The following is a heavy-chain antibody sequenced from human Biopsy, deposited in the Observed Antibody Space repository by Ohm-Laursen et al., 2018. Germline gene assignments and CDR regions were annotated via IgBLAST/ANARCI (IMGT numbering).Heavy chain of an antibody. D-gene: IGHD6-6*01. CDR3: AKGRGGSSGSLDI. CDR2: IKRDGTTT. CDR1: GFTFSNHY. J-gene: IGHJ3*02. V-gene: IGHV3-74*01. Sequence: SLRLSCAASGFTFSNHYMHWVRQAPGKGLLWVSRIKRDGTTTDYAESVRGRFTVSRDNSQNTLYLQMNSLRAEDTAIYDCAKGRGGSSGSLDIWGHGTMVTVSS.